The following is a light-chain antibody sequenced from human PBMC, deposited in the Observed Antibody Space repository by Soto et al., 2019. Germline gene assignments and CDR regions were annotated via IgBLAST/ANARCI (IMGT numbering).Light chain of an antibody. CDR2: GAS. V-gene: IGKV3D-20*02. J-gene: IGKJ5*01. CDR1: QSVSSSY. Sequence: EIVLTQSPGTLSFSPGERATLSCRASQSVSSSYLAWYQQKPGQAPRLLIYGASSRATGIPDRFSGSGSGTDFTLTISSLEPEDFAVYYCQQRYRWPPITFGQGTRLEIK. CDR3: QQRYRWPPIT.